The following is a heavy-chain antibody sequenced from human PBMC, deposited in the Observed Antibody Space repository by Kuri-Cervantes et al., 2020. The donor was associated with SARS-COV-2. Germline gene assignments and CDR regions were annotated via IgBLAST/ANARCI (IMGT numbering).Heavy chain of an antibody. V-gene: IGHV3-7*03. CDR2: IKPDGSEK. D-gene: IGHD3-10*01. CDR3: ARDKAGDGSGEG. CDR1: GFIFSGYW. Sequence: GGSLRLSCVASGFIFSGYWMSWVRQAPGKGLECVANIKPDGSEKYYVDSVKGRFTISRDNSKSMLYLQMDSLKAKDTAMYYCARDKAGDGSGEGWGQGTLVTVSS. J-gene: IGHJ1*01.